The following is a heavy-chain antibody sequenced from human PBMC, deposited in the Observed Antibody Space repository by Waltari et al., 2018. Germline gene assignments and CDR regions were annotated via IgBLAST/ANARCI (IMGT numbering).Heavy chain of an antibody. Sequence: QVQLQESGPGLVKPSETLSLTCTVSGGSISSYYWSWIRQPPGKGLEWIGYIYYSGSTNYNPSLKSRVTISVDTSKNQCSLKLSSVTAADTAVYYCASAPSRYGPLSYMDVWGKGTTVTVSS. D-gene: IGHD4-17*01. J-gene: IGHJ6*03. CDR3: ASAPSRYGPLSYMDV. CDR2: IYYSGST. CDR1: GGSISSYY. V-gene: IGHV4-59*01.